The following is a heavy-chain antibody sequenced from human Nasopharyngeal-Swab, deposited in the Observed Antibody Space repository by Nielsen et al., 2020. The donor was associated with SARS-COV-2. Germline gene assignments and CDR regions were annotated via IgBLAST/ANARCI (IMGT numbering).Heavy chain of an antibody. CDR1: GFTFDRYA. J-gene: IGHJ4*02. CDR2: VNGNGADT. Sequence: GESLKISCAASGFTFDRYAMYWVRQTPGKGLEWVSAVNGNGADTYYADSVKGRFTISRDNFKNTIYLHMNSLRAEDTAVYYCAKDLTGYYAPLDQWGQGTLVTVSS. V-gene: IGHV3-23*01. CDR3: AKDLTGYYAPLDQ. D-gene: IGHD3-9*01.